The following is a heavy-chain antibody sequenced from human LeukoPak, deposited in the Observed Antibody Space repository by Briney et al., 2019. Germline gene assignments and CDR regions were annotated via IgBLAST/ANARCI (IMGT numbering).Heavy chain of an antibody. CDR3: AKAHFGVGATHYFDS. D-gene: IGHD1-26*01. V-gene: IGHV3-23*01. J-gene: IGHJ4*02. CDR1: GFTFSSYG. Sequence: GGSLRLSCAASGFTFSSYGMSWVRQAPGKGLEWVSALTGSGDNTYYADSVKGRFTISRDNSKNTLYLQMNSLSTEDTAVYYCAKAHFGVGATHYFDSWGQGTLVTVSS. CDR2: LTGSGDNT.